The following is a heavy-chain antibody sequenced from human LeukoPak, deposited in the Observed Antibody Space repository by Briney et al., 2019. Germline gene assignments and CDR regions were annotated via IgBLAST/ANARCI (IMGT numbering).Heavy chain of an antibody. D-gene: IGHD5/OR15-5a*01. CDR3: ARGRRLRGIGSIGY. CDR1: GYTFTSYD. Sequence: ASVKVSCKASGYTFTSYDINWVRQATGQGLEWMGWMNPNSGNTGYAQKFQGRVTMTRNTSISTAYMELSSLRSEDTAVYYCARGRRLRGIGSIGYWGQGTLVTVSS. CDR2: MNPNSGNT. J-gene: IGHJ4*02. V-gene: IGHV1-8*01.